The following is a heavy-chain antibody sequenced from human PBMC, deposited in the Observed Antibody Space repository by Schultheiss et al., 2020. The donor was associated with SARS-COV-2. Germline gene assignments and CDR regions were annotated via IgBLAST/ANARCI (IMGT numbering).Heavy chain of an antibody. CDR1: GFTFSSYA. J-gene: IGHJ3*02. CDR2: ISSSGSTI. D-gene: IGHD2-2*01. Sequence: GGSLRLSCAASGFTFSSYAMSWVRQAPGKGLEWVSYISSSGSTIYYADSVKGPFTISRDNAKNSLYLQMNSLRAEDTAVYYCANSVCSSTSCSLDAFDIWGQGTMVTVSS. V-gene: IGHV3-48*04. CDR3: ANSVCSSTSCSLDAFDI.